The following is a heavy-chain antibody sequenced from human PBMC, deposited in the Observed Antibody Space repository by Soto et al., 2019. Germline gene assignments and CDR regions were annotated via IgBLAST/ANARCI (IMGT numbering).Heavy chain of an antibody. D-gene: IGHD2-15*01. J-gene: IGHJ6*02. CDR1: GFTFSSYG. CDR2: IWYDGSNK. V-gene: IGHV3-33*01. Sequence: QVQLVESGGGVVQPGRSLKLSCAASGFTFSSYGMHWVRQAPGKGLEWEAVIWYDGSNKYYADSVKGRFTISRDNSKNTLYLQMNSLRAEDTAVYYCARVWLNDCIKNSGSCLYYYYGMDVWGQGTTVTVSS. CDR3: ARVWLNDCIKNSGSCLYYYYGMDV.